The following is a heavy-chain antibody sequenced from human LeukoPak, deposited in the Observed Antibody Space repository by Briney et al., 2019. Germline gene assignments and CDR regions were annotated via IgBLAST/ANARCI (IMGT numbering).Heavy chain of an antibody. D-gene: IGHD3-10*01. J-gene: IGHJ3*02. CDR2: IYSGGST. CDR3: AREGSGSHDAFDI. CDR1: GFTVSSNY. V-gene: IGHV3-66*02. Sequence: RGSLRLSCAASGFTVSSNYMSWVRQAPGKGLEWVSVIYSGGSTYYADSVKGRFTISRDNSKNTLYLQMNSLRAEDTAVYYCAREGSGSHDAFDIWGQGTMVTVSS.